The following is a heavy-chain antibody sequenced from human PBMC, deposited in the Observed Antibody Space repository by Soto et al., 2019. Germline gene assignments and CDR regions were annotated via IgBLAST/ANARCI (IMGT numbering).Heavy chain of an antibody. CDR3: ATDRSNSEH. CDR1: PYTFTNYG. D-gene: IGHD6-13*01. J-gene: IGHJ4*02. Sequence: QVQLVQSGAEVKKPGASVKVSCKASPYTFTNYGISWVRQAPGQGLEWMGWINIQQGNTDYAQNLQGRVTMTTDTSTSTAYMELRSLRSDDTAVYYCATDRSNSEHWGQGTLVTVSS. V-gene: IGHV1-18*01. CDR2: INIQQGNT.